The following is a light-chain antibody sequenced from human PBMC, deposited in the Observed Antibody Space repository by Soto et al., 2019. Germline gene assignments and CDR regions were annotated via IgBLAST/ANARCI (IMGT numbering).Light chain of an antibody. J-gene: IGKJ5*01. Sequence: DIRITMSQSAVSASVGDRVTITCRASKSISSYLNWYQQKPGKAPKLLIYAASSLQSGVPSRFSGSESGTDFTLTIIRLQPEDFATYYCQHSYSPSVTFGQGTRLEIK. CDR1: KSISSY. CDR3: QHSYSPSVT. CDR2: AAS. V-gene: IGKV1-39*01.